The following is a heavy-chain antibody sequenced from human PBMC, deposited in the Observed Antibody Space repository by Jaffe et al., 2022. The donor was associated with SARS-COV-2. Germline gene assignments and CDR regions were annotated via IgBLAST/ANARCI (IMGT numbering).Heavy chain of an antibody. J-gene: IGHJ6*02. CDR3: ARLYYDFGSYYYYYGMDV. V-gene: IGHV4-59*01. CDR1: GGSISSYY. CDR2: IYYSGST. Sequence: QVQLQESGPGLVKPSETLSLTCTVSGGSISSYYWSWIRQPPGKGLEWIGYIYYSGSTNYNPSLKSRVTISVDTSKNQFSLKLSSVTAADTAVYYCARLYYDFGSYYYYYGMDVWGQGTTVTVSS. D-gene: IGHD3-3*01.